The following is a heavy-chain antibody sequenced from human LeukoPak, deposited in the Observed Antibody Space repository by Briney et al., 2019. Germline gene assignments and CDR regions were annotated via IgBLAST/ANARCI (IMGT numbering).Heavy chain of an antibody. Sequence: PSETLSLTCTVSGGSTSSYYWSWIRQPPGKGLEWIGYIYYSGSTNYNPSLKSRVTISVDTSKNQFSLKLSSVTAADTAVYYCARYIAAAGNFDYWGQGTLVTVSS. CDR3: ARYIAAAGNFDY. CDR2: IYYSGST. J-gene: IGHJ4*02. D-gene: IGHD6-13*01. CDR1: GGSTSSYY. V-gene: IGHV4-59*01.